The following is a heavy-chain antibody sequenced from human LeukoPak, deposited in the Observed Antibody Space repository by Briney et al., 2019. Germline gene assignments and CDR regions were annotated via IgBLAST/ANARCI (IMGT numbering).Heavy chain of an antibody. Sequence: SATLSLTCTVSGGSVSSGSYYWSWIRQPPGKGLDWIGDSYYSGSTNYNPSLNSRVTISVDTSKNQFSLKLSSVTAADTAVYYCAGASQLVQSFDIWGQGTMVTVSS. D-gene: IGHD6-6*01. CDR3: AGASQLVQSFDI. J-gene: IGHJ3*02. CDR2: SYYSGST. CDR1: GGSVSSGSYY. V-gene: IGHV4-61*01.